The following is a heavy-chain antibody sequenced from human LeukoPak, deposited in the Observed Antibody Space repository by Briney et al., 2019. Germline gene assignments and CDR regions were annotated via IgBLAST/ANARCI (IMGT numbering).Heavy chain of an antibody. J-gene: IGHJ4*02. CDR3: ARGKRLYDNMTGYYGGAFDY. V-gene: IGHV3-21*01. D-gene: IGHD3-9*01. CDR1: GFTFSSYS. CDR2: ISSSCSYI. Sequence: PGGSLRLSCAASGFTFSSYSMDWVRHARGQGLEWGASISSSCSYIYYADSVKGRFTIPRDNAKNSLYLQMNSLSAEHTPVYYCARGKRLYDNMTGYYGGAFDYWGQGPLVSVSS.